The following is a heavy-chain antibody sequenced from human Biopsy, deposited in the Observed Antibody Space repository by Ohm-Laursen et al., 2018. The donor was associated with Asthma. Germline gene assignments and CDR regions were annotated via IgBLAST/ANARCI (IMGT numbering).Heavy chain of an antibody. CDR2: ISSSSSTI. Sequence: SLRLSCTASGFTFSSYSMNWVRQAPGKGLEWVLYISSSSSTIYYADSVKGRFTISRDNSKNTLYLQMNSLRAEDTAVYYCARDLHPTNHLGELSEGFDYWGQGTLVTVSS. V-gene: IGHV3-48*01. J-gene: IGHJ4*02. D-gene: IGHD3-16*02. CDR1: GFTFSSYS. CDR3: ARDLHPTNHLGELSEGFDY.